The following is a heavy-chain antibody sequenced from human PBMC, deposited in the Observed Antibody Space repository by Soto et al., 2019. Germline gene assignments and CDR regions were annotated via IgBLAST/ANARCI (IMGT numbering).Heavy chain of an antibody. CDR1: GFTFSDHW. CDR2: IYNSGDTI. CDR3: ARGHYGLDV. V-gene: IGHV3-11*01. J-gene: IGHJ6*02. Sequence: QVQLVEFGGGLVKPGGSLRLSCGASGFTFSDHWMSWIRQAPGKGLEWVSYIYNSGDTIYYSDSVKGRFTISRDNPKNTLYLQMNSLRVEDTAIYYCARGHYGLDVWGQGTTVTVS.